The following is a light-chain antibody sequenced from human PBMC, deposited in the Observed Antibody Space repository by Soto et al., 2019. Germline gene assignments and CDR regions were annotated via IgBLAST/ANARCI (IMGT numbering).Light chain of an antibody. Sequence: QSVLTQPASVSGSPGQSITISCTGSSSDVGAYKYVSWFQQHPGKAPKLIIYEVSNWPSGVSDRFSGSKSGNTASLTISGLQAEDEADYHCSSYTTTTAWVFGGGTKLTVL. V-gene: IGLV2-14*01. CDR1: SSDVGAYKY. J-gene: IGLJ3*02. CDR3: SSYTTTTAWV. CDR2: EVS.